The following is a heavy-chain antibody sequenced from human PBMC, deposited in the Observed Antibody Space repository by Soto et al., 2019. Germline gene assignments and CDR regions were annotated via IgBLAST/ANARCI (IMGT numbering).Heavy chain of an antibody. Sequence: PSETLSLTCTVSGGSISSGGYYWSWIRQHPGNGLEWIGYIYYSKITFYSPSLKGRVFISIDTSKNQFPLKLSSVTAADTAVYYCARAHVTRYFSMDVWGQGTTVTVSS. CDR2: IYYSKIT. CDR3: ARAHVTRYFSMDV. CDR1: GGSISSGGYY. D-gene: IGHD3-16*01. J-gene: IGHJ6*02. V-gene: IGHV4-30-4*08.